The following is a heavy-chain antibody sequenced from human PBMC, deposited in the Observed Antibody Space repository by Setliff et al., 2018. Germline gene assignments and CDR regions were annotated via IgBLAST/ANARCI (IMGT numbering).Heavy chain of an antibody. D-gene: IGHD3-3*01. CDR3: ARGGGQIHYDFWSGYFSDPQPNYYYYYMDV. CDR2: MNPNSGNT. J-gene: IGHJ6*03. Sequence: ASVKVSCKASGYTFTSYDINWVRQATGQGLEWMGWMNPNSGNTGYAQKFQGRVTITRNTSISTAYMELSSLRSEDTAVYYCARGGGQIHYDFWSGYFSDPQPNYYYYYMDVWGKGATVTVSS. V-gene: IGHV1-8*03. CDR1: GYTFTSYD.